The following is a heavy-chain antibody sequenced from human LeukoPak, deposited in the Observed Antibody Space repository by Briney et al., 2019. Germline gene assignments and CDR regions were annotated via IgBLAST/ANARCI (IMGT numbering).Heavy chain of an antibody. CDR1: GFTFSSHA. CDR2: IAYDGSNA. Sequence: GGSLRLSCVASGFTFSSHAMHWVRQAPGKGLEWVAHIAYDGSNAYYPDSVKGRFTISRDNSKNTLSLQMNSLRAEDTAVYYCAAEVGPRDFGNWGQGTPVTVSS. D-gene: IGHD1-26*01. CDR3: AAEVGPRDFGN. J-gene: IGHJ4*02. V-gene: IGHV3-30-3*01.